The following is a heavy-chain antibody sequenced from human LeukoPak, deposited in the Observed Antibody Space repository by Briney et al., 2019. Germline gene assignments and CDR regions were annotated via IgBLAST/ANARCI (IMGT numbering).Heavy chain of an antibody. CDR3: ARGDYSYYYYMDV. J-gene: IGHJ6*03. V-gene: IGHV4-31*03. Sequence: SETLSLTCTVSDGSISSGAYYWSWIRQHPGKGLEWIGYIYYSGSTYYNPSLKSRVTISVDTSKNQFSLRLTSVTAADTAVYYCARGDYSYYYYMDVWGKGTTVTVSS. CDR1: DGSISSGAYY. CDR2: IYYSGST.